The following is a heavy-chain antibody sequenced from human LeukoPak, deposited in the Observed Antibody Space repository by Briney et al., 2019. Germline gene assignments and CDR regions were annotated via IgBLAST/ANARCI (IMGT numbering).Heavy chain of an antibody. Sequence: PGGSLRLSCAASGFTFSSYWMNWVRQAPGKGLEWVSTINGSGGSTYYADSVKGRFAISRDNSKNTLYLQMNSLRAEDTAVYYCAKSWCYDSSGYYPFDYWGQGTLVTVSS. CDR1: GFTFSSYW. CDR2: INGSGGST. J-gene: IGHJ4*02. D-gene: IGHD3-22*01. CDR3: AKSWCYDSSGYYPFDY. V-gene: IGHV3-23*01.